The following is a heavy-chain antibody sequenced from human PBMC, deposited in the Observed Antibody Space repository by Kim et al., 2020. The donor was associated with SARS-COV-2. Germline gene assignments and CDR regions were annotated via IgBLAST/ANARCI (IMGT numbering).Heavy chain of an antibody. J-gene: IGHJ6*02. V-gene: IGHV3-53*01. CDR2: IYVGEST. Sequence: GGSLRLSCAASDFFVSANYMTWVRQAPGKGLEWVSLIYVGESTFYADAVKGRFTISRDDSKNTLYLQMNNVRAEDTAVYYCARGGRAYGAGNYWYYGMDVWGQGTAVTVSS. D-gene: IGHD3-10*01. CDR3: ARGGRAYGAGNYWYYGMDV. CDR1: DFFVSANY.